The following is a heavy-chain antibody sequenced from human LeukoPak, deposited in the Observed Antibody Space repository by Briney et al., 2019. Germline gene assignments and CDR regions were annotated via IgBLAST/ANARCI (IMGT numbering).Heavy chain of an antibody. D-gene: IGHD4-11*01. CDR3: ARTDLNPVTPGIGDI. J-gene: IGHJ3*02. CDR2: IYHSGST. V-gene: IGHV4-30-2*01. CDR1: GGSISSGGYY. Sequence: ASQTLSLTCTVSGGSISSGGYYWSWIRQPPGKGLEWIGYIYHSGSTYYNPSLKSRVTISVDRSKNQFSLKLSSVTAADTAVYYCARTDLNPVTPGIGDIWGQGTMVTVSS.